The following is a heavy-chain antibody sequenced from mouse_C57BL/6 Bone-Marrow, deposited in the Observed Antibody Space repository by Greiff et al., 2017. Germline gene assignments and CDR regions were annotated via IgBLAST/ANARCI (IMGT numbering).Heavy chain of an antibody. CDR1: GFTFSSYG. J-gene: IGHJ4*01. Sequence: EVQVVESGGDLVKPGGSLKLSCAASGFTFSSYGMSWVRQTPDKRLEWVATISSGGSYTYYPDSVKGRFTISRDNAKSTLYLQMSSLKSEDTAMYYCARQGYYYAMDYWGQGTSVTVSS. V-gene: IGHV5-6*01. CDR3: ARQGYYYAMDY. CDR2: ISSGGSYT.